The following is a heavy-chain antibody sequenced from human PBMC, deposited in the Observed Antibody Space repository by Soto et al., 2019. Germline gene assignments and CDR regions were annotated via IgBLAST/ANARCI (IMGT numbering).Heavy chain of an antibody. J-gene: IGHJ4*02. CDR3: ARGTGYSSSGYAY. Sequence: QVQLVQSGAEVKKPGASVKVSCKASGYTFTSYGISWVRQAPGQGLEWMGWISAYNGNTNYAQKLQGRDTMTTVTSTSTAYMALRSMRSDDTAVYYWARGTGYSSSGYAYWGQGTLVTVSS. CDR2: ISAYNGNT. CDR1: GYTFTSYG. V-gene: IGHV1-18*01. D-gene: IGHD6-13*01.